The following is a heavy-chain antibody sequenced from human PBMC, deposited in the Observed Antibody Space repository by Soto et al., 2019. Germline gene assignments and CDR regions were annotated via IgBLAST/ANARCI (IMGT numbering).Heavy chain of an antibody. D-gene: IGHD2-21*02. Sequence: SETLSLTCTVSGYSISSGYYWSWIRQTPGKGLEWIGSISHSGTSFYNPSLRSRVTISMDTSNNHFSLKLNSLTATDTAVYYCARASCGHSGLGHLSEPWGQGILVTVSS. CDR2: ISHSGTS. CDR3: ARASCGHSGLGHLSEP. V-gene: IGHV4-38-2*02. CDR1: GYSISSGYY. J-gene: IGHJ5*02.